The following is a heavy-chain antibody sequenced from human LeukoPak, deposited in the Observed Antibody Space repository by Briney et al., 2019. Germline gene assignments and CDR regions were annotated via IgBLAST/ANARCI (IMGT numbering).Heavy chain of an antibody. Sequence: GGSLRLSCAASGLNFSNYAMTWVRQAPGKGLEWVSTVNSNDRPYYADSVKGRFTISRDNSKNTLYLQMNTLRVEDTALYYCAKARAAVVEAAINYWGQGTLVTVSP. J-gene: IGHJ4*02. CDR2: VNSNDRP. CDR1: GLNFSNYA. V-gene: IGHV3-23*01. CDR3: AKARAAVVEAAINY. D-gene: IGHD2-15*01.